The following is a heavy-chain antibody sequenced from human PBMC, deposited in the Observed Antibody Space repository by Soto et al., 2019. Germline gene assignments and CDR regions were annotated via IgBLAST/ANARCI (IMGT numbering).Heavy chain of an antibody. Sequence: GGSLRLSCVASGITLRSRAMHWVRQAPGKGLEWVSGITWNSRVLAYADSVKGRFTISRDNARNSLYLQMDSLRDEDTALYYCAKGRYDFWSPYYFDSWGQGTLVTVSS. J-gene: IGHJ4*02. CDR1: GITLRSRA. V-gene: IGHV3-9*01. CDR3: AKGRYDFWSPYYFDS. CDR2: ITWNSRVL. D-gene: IGHD3-3*01.